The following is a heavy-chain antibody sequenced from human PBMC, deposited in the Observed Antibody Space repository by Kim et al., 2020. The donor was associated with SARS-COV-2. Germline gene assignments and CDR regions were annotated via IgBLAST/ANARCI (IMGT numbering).Heavy chain of an antibody. CDR2: ISGSGTNK. V-gene: IGHV3-23*01. D-gene: IGHD6-13*01. CDR1: GFTFSSCA. Sequence: GGSLRLSCAASGFTFSSCAMTWVRQAPGKGLEWVSAISGSGTNKIYVDSVKGRFTISRDNFKNTLYLQMNSLRAEDTAVYYCALSRALRPPPATGYYYYMDVWGNGTTVTVSS. CDR3: ALSRALRPPPATGYYYYMDV. J-gene: IGHJ6*03.